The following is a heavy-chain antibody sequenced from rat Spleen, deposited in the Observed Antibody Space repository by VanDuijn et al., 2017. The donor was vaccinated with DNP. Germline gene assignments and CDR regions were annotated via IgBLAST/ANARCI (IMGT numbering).Heavy chain of an antibody. J-gene: IGHJ1*01. CDR1: GFTFSDYN. Sequence: EVQLVESGGGLVQPGRSLKLSCVASGFTFSDYNMAWIRQVPGKGLEWVASITSSGGNTYYPDSVKGRFTISRDNAKNTLYLQMNSLRSEDTATYYCARGSGTYYWYFDFWGPGTMVTVSS. V-gene: IGHV5-25*01. D-gene: IGHD5-1*01. CDR2: ITSSGGNT. CDR3: ARGSGTYYWYFDF.